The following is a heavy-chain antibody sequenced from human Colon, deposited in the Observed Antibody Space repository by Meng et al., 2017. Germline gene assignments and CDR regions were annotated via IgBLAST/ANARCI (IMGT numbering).Heavy chain of an antibody. V-gene: IGHV3-30*04. J-gene: IGHJ5*01. D-gene: IGHD3-16*01. CDR2: VTYDGKKQ. CDR3: AKEWSSSYAYYDA. Sequence: VTLVQSGGGVVQPGTSLRLSCSASGFNFRELGLHWVRQAPGKGLEWVAAVTYDGKKQYYADSVKGRFIISRDNSDNTLYLQMGSLKPEDTAIYYCAKEWSSSYAYYDAWGQGTQVTVSS. CDR1: GFNFRELG.